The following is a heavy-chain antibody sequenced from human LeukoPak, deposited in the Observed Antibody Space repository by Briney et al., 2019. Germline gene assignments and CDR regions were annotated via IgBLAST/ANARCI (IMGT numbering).Heavy chain of an antibody. CDR2: INWNVDST. V-gene: IGHV3-20*04. CDR1: GFTFDDYG. Sequence: PGGSLRLSCAASGFTFDDYGMSWVRQAPGKGLEWVSGINWNVDSTGYADSVKGRFTISRDNAKNSLYLQMNSLRAEDTASYYCARTGYYGSGSYSDYWGQGTLVTVSS. D-gene: IGHD3-10*01. J-gene: IGHJ4*02. CDR3: ARTGYYGSGSYSDY.